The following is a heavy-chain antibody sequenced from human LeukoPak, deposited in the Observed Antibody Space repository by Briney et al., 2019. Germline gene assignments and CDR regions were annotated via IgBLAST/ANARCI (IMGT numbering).Heavy chain of an antibody. CDR2: ISAYNGNT. CDR1: GYTFTDYY. D-gene: IGHD1-14*01. CDR3: ARRSRTYYFDY. V-gene: IGHV1-18*04. Sequence: ASVKVSCKASGYTFTDYYIHWVRQAPGQGLEWMGWISAYNGNTNYAQKLQGRVTMTTDTSTSTAYMELRSLRSDDTAVYYCARRSRTYYFDYWGQGTLVTVSS. J-gene: IGHJ4*02.